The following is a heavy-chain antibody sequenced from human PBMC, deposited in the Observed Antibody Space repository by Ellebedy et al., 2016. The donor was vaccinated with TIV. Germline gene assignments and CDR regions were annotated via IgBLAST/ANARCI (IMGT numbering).Heavy chain of an antibody. V-gene: IGHV3-48*02. CDR3: TLNWNDSPVGGMDV. CDR1: GSSVNSYS. D-gene: IGHD1-1*01. CDR2: ISSRSSTI. J-gene: IGHJ6*02. Sequence: PGGSLRLSCAASGSSVNSYSMNWVRQAPGKGLEWVSYISSRSSTIYYADSVKGRFTISRDNGKNSLYLQMNSLRDEDTAMYFCTLNWNDSPVGGMDVWGQGTTVTVSS.